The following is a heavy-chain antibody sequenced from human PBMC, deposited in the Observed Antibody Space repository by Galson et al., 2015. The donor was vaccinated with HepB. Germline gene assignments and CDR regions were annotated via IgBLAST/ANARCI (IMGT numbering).Heavy chain of an antibody. CDR2: ISGSGGIT. CDR1: GFTFSSYA. D-gene: IGHD2-2*01. J-gene: IGHJ4*02. CDR3: AKDLGGMVVVPDIDY. V-gene: IGHV3-23*01. Sequence: SLRLSCAASGFTFSSYAMSWVRQAPGKGLEWVSAISGSGGITYYADSVKGRFTISRDNSKNTLYLQMNSLRAEDTAVYYCAKDLGGMVVVPDIDYWGQGTLVTVSS.